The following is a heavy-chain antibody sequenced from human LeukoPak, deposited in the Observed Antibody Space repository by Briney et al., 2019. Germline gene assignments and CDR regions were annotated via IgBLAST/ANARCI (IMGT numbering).Heavy chain of an antibody. CDR3: AKSLIAAAGTGAFDM. J-gene: IGHJ3*02. Sequence: PGGSLRLSCAASGFTFSSYDMHWVRQATGKGLEWVSAIGTAGDTYYPGSVMGRFTISRDNSKNTLYLQIRSLRAEDTAIYYCAKSLIAAAGTGAFDMWGQGTMVTVSS. V-gene: IGHV3-13*01. D-gene: IGHD6-13*01. CDR1: GFTFSSYD. CDR2: IGTAGDT.